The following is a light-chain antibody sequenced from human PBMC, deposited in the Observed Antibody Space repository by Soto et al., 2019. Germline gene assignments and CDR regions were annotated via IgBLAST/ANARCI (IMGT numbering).Light chain of an antibody. CDR3: QQYGSSSWT. V-gene: IGKV3-20*01. CDR2: GGS. CDR1: QSVSSTY. Sequence: EIVLTQSPGTLSLSPGERATLSCRASQSVSSTYLAWYQQQPGEAPRLLIYGGSNRATGIPDRFSGSGSGTDFTLTISRLEPEDFAVYYCQQYGSSSWTFGQGTKVDIK. J-gene: IGKJ1*01.